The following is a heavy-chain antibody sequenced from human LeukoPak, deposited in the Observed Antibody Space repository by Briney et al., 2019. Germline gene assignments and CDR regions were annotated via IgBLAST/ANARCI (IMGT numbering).Heavy chain of an antibody. CDR1: GFTFSSYA. CDR3: ARALYGDYLDAFDI. Sequence: GGSLRLSCAASGFTFSSYAMHWVRQAPGKGLEWVAVISYDGSNKYYADSVKGRFTISRDNSKNTLYLQMNSLRAEDTAVYYCARALYGDYLDAFDIWGQGTMVTVSS. D-gene: IGHD4-17*01. J-gene: IGHJ3*02. CDR2: ISYDGSNK. V-gene: IGHV3-30-3*01.